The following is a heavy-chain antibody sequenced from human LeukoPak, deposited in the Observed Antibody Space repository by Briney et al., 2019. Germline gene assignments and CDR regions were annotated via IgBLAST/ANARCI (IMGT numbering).Heavy chain of an antibody. CDR1: GGSISSGGYY. D-gene: IGHD2-2*01. V-gene: IGHV4-31*03. CDR3: ARAVGCSSTSCYAAGVDY. CDR2: IYYSGST. J-gene: IGHJ4*02. Sequence: PSETLSLTCTVSGGSISSGGYYWSWICQHPGKGLEWIGYIYYSGSTYYNPSLKSRVTISVDTSKNQFSLKLSSVTAADTAVYYCARAVGCSSTSCYAAGVDYWGQGTLVTVSS.